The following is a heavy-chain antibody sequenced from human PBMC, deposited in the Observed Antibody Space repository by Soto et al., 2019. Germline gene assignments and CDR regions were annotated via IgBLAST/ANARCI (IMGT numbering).Heavy chain of an antibody. CDR1: CGSIISGGYS. CDR2: IYHSGST. J-gene: IGHJ4*02. CDR3: ARSRWLRGLYFDY. V-gene: IGHV4-30-2*01. Sequence: PSETLSLTCACSCGSIISGGYSWSWIRQPPGKGLEWIGYIYHSGSTYYNPFLKSRVTISVDRSKNQFSLKLSSVTAADTAVYYCARSRWLRGLYFDYWGQGTLVTVSS. D-gene: IGHD5-12*01.